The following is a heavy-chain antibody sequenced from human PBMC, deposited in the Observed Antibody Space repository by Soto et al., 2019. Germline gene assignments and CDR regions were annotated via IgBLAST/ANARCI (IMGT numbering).Heavy chain of an antibody. J-gene: IGHJ5*02. CDR3: AREVWKLRTVVTPGHWLDP. CDR1: GGTFSSYA. CDR2: IIPIFGTA. V-gene: IGHV1-69*13. Sequence: ASVKVSCKASGGTFSSYAISWVRQAPGQGLEWMGGIIPIFGTANYAQKFQGRVTITADESTSTAYMELSSLRSEDTAVYYCAREVWKLRTVVTPGHWLDPWGQGTLVTVSS. D-gene: IGHD2-21*02.